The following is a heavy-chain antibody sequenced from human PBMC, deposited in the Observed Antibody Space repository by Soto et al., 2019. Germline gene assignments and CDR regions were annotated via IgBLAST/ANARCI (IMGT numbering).Heavy chain of an antibody. CDR3: PNAGGEGYTGERGGIDY. CDR2: ISYDGSNK. V-gene: IGHV3-30*18. CDR1: GFIFSSYG. J-gene: IGHJ4*02. Sequence: QVQLVESGGGVVQPGRSLRLSCAASGFIFSSYGMHWVRQAPGKGLEWVAVISYDGSNKYYADSVKGRFTISRDNSKNTLYLQMNSLRAEDTAVYYCPNAGGEGYTGERGGIDYWGQGTLVTVSS. D-gene: IGHD3-10*01.